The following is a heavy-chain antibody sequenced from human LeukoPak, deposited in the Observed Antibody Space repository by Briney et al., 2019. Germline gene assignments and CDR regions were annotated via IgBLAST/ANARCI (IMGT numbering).Heavy chain of an antibody. D-gene: IGHD4-17*01. CDR2: IYYSGST. J-gene: IGHJ4*02. CDR1: GGSISSYY. CDR3: AREAYGDLLSYFDY. Sequence: SETLSLTCTVSGGSISSYYWSWIRQPPRKGLEWIGYIYYSGSTNYNPSLKSRVTISVDTSKNQFSLKLSSVTAADTAVYYCAREAYGDLLSYFDYWGQGTLVTVSS. V-gene: IGHV4-59*01.